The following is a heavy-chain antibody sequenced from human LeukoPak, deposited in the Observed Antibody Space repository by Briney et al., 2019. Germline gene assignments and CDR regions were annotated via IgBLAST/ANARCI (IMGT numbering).Heavy chain of an antibody. V-gene: IGHV3-74*01. CDR2: INSDGSST. Sequence: PGGSLRLSCAASGFTVSSNYMSWVRQAPGKGLVWVSRINSDGSSTSYADSVKGRFTISRDNAKNTLYLQMNSLRAEDTAVYYCASGSYGHYWGQGTLVTVSS. CDR1: GFTVSSNY. D-gene: IGHD1-26*01. J-gene: IGHJ4*02. CDR3: ASGSYGHY.